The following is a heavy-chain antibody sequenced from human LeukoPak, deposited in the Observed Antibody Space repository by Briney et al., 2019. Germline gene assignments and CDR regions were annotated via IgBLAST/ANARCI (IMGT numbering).Heavy chain of an antibody. J-gene: IGHJ4*02. CDR1: GGSFSGYY. CDR2: INHSGST. CDR3: ARGSDFDWLPMGY. D-gene: IGHD3-9*01. Sequence: SETLSLTCAVYGGSFSGYYWSWIRQPPGKGLEWIGEINHSGSTNYNPSLKSRVTISVDTSKNQFSLKLSSVTAADTAVYYCARGSDFDWLPMGYWGQGTLVTVSS. V-gene: IGHV4-34*01.